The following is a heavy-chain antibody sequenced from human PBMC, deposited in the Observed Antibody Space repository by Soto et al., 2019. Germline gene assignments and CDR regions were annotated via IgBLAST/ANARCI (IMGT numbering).Heavy chain of an antibody. D-gene: IGHD5-18*01. CDR2: ISSSSSYI. V-gene: IGHV3-21*01. J-gene: IGHJ6*02. CDR3: ARVQNETPDTAMVRYYYYYGMDV. CDR1: GFTFSSYS. Sequence: EVQLVESGGGLVKPGGSLRLSCAASGFTFSSYSMNWVRQAPGKGLEWVSSISSSSSYIYYADSVKGRFTISRDNAKNSLYLQMNSLRAEDTAVYYCARVQNETPDTAMVRYYYYYGMDVWGQGTTVTVSS.